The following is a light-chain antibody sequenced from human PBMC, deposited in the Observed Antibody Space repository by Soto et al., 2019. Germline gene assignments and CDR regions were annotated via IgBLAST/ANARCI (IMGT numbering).Light chain of an antibody. Sequence: QSVLTQPPSASGSPGQSVTISCTGTSSDVGNYNYVSWYQQHPGKAPKLMIFEVSQRPSGVPHRFSGSKSGNTASLTVSGLQPEDEADYYCSSYSGSNDLVFGGGTKVTVL. CDR3: SSYSGSNDLV. V-gene: IGLV2-8*01. J-gene: IGLJ3*02. CDR1: SSDVGNYNY. CDR2: EVS.